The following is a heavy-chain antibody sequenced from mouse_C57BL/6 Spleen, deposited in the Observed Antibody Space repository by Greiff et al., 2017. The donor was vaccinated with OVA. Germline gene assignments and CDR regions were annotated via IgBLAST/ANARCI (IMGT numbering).Heavy chain of an antibody. Sequence: LVESGPELVKPGASVKISCKASGYAFSSSWMNWVKQRPGKGLEWIGRIYPGDGDTNYNGKFKGKATLTADKSSSTAYMQLSSLTSEDSAVYFCARSDGYTGYFDVWGTGTTVTVSS. CDR2: IYPGDGDT. J-gene: IGHJ1*03. D-gene: IGHD2-3*01. V-gene: IGHV1-82*01. CDR1: GYAFSSSW. CDR3: ARSDGYTGYFDV.